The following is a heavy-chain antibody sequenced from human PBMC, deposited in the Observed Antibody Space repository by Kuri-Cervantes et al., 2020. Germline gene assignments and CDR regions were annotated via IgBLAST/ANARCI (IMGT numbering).Heavy chain of an antibody. J-gene: IGHJ5*02. Sequence: SETLSLTCTVSGGSISSYYWSWIRQPPGKGLEWIGYIYYSGSTYYNPSLKSRVTISVDTSKNQFSLKLSSVTAADTAVYYCARRAHYYDSSGYYLSWFDPWGQGTLVTVSS. CDR3: ARRAHYYDSSGYYLSWFDP. V-gene: IGHV4-59*04. CDR1: GGSISSYY. CDR2: IYYSGST. D-gene: IGHD3-22*01.